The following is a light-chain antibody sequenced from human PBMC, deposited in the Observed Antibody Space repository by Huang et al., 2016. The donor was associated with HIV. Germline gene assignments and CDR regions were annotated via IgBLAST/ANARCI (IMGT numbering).Light chain of an antibody. V-gene: IGKV1-33*01. CDR1: QDISNY. Sequence: DIQMTQSPSSLSASVGDRVTITCQASQDISNYLSWYQHKPGRAPKPLIFDESSLETGVPSRFSESGSGTYFTLTIASLQPEDVATYYCQHYDDPYTFGQGTKLEIK. CDR3: QHYDDPYT. CDR2: DES. J-gene: IGKJ2*01.